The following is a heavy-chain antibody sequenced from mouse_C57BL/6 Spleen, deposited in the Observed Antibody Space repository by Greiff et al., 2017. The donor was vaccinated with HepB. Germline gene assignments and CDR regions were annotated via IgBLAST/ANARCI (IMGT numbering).Heavy chain of an antibody. CDR1: GYTFTSYW. CDR3: ARSQATRDYAMEY. J-gene: IGHJ4*01. Sequence: QVQLQQPGAELVKPGASVKLSCKASGYTFTSYWMHWVKQRPGQGLEWIGMIHPNSGSTKYNEKFKSKATLTVDKSSSTAYMQLSSLTSEDSAVYYCARSQATRDYAMEYWGQGTSVTVSS. D-gene: IGHD3-2*02. CDR2: IHPNSGST. V-gene: IGHV1-64*01.